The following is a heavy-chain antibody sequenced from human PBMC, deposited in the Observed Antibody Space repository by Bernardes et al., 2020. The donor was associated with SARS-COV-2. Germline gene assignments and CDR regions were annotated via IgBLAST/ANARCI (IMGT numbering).Heavy chain of an antibody. J-gene: IGHJ5*02. V-gene: IGHV3-74*01. D-gene: IGHD2-15*01. CDR1: GFTFRNHW. Sequence: GGSLRLSCVASGFTFRNHWMHWVRQAPGKGLVLVSRINGEGSSTRYSDSVKGRFIISRDNANNTVYLQMDSLRAEDTAVYHCVRDLGVVLAATRGWFDPWGQGTPVTVSS. CDR3: VRDLGVVLAATRGWFDP. CDR2: INGEGSST.